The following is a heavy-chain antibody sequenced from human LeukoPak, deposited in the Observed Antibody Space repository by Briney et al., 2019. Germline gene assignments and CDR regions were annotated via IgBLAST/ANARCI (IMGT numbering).Heavy chain of an antibody. Sequence: PGGSLRLSCAASGFTFSSYWMSWVRQAPGKGLEWVANIKQDGSEKYCVDSVKGRFTISRDNAKNSLYLQMNSLRAEDTAVYYCARDVSSDAFDIWGQGTMVTVSS. J-gene: IGHJ3*02. V-gene: IGHV3-7*01. CDR3: ARDVSSDAFDI. CDR2: IKQDGSEK. CDR1: GFTFSSYW.